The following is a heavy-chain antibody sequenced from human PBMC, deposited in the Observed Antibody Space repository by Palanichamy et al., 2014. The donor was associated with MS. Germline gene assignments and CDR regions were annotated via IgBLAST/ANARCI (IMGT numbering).Heavy chain of an antibody. Sequence: QLQLQESGPGLVKHSETPSLTCTVSGGSISSSSYYWGWIRQPPGKGPEWIGSIYYSGSTYYNPSLKSRVTISVDTSKNQFSLKLSSVTAADTAVYYCASGSSSHYYGMDVWGQGTTVTVSS. CDR3: ASGSSSHYYGMDV. V-gene: IGHV4-39*01. J-gene: IGHJ6*02. CDR2: IYYSGST. D-gene: IGHD2-2*01. CDR1: GGSISSSSYY.